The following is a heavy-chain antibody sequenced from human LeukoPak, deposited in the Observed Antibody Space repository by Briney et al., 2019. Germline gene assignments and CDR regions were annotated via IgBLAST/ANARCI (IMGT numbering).Heavy chain of an antibody. D-gene: IGHD6-19*01. Sequence: GGSLRLSCAASGFTFSDYYMSWVRQAPGKGLEWVANIKQDGSGKYYVDSVKGRFTISRDNAKNSLYLQMNSLRVEDTAVYYCARHSSGYRNWGQGTLVTVSS. CDR2: IKQDGSGK. J-gene: IGHJ4*02. CDR3: ARHSSGYRN. V-gene: IGHV3-7*01. CDR1: GFTFSDYY.